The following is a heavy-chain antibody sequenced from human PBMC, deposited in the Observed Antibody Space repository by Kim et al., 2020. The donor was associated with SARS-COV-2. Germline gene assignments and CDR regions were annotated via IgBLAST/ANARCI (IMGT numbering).Heavy chain of an antibody. D-gene: IGHD3-10*01. V-gene: IGHV1-69*01. Sequence: KFQGRVTITADESTSTAYMELSRLRAEDTAVYYCARSGFGELSYYYGMDVWGQGTTVTVSS. J-gene: IGHJ6*02. CDR3: ARSGFGELSYYYGMDV.